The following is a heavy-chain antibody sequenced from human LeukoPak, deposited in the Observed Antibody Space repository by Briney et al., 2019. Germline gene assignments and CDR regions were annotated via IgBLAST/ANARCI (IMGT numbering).Heavy chain of an antibody. CDR2: IYYRGST. D-gene: IGHD3-9*01. Sequence: PSETLSLTCTVSGGSISSYYWSWIRQPPGKGLEWIGYIYYRGSTNYNPSLKSRVTISVDPSKNQFSLKLSSVTAADTAVYYCAGTFYDILTRLPFPDYWGQGTLVTVSS. CDR3: AGTFYDILTRLPFPDY. CDR1: GGSISSYY. J-gene: IGHJ4*02. V-gene: IGHV4-59*01.